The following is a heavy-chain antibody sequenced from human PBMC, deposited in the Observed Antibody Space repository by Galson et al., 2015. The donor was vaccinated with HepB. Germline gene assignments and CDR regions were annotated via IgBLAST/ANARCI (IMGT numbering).Heavy chain of an antibody. CDR2: ISYDGSNK. V-gene: IGHV3-30*18. CDR1: GFTFSSYG. CDR3: AKDYYDSSGYDY. Sequence: SLRLSCAASGFTFSSYGMHWVRQAPGKGLEWVAVISYDGSNKYYADSVKGRFTISRDNSKNTLYLQMNSLRAEDTAVYYCAKDYYDSSGYDYWGQGTLVTVSP. D-gene: IGHD3-22*01. J-gene: IGHJ4*02.